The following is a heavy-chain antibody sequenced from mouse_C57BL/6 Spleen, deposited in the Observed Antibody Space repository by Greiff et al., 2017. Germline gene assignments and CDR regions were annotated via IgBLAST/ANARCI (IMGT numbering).Heavy chain of an antibody. J-gene: IGHJ1*03. V-gene: IGHV1-69*01. CDR2: IDPSDSYT. CDR1: GYTFTSYW. Sequence: VQLQQPGAELVMPGASVKLSCKASGYTFTSYWMHWVKQRPGQGLEWIGEIDPSDSYTNYNQKFKGKSTLTVDKSSSTAYMQLSSLTSEDSAVYYCARGGYGSSDTPSYWYFDVWGTGTTVTVSS. CDR3: ARGGYGSSDTPSYWYFDV. D-gene: IGHD1-1*01.